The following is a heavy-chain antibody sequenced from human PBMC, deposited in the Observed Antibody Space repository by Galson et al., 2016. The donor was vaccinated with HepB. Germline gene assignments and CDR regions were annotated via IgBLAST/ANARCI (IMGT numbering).Heavy chain of an antibody. J-gene: IGHJ4*02. Sequence: LRLSCAASGFTFSSYWMSWVRQAPGKGLEWVANIKQDGSEKYYVDSVEGRFTISRDNAKNSLYLQMNSLRAEDTAVYYCARDPYVDTAMVTEGGGDYFDYWGQGTLVTVSS. CDR2: IKQDGSEK. CDR1: GFTFSSYW. V-gene: IGHV3-7*01. D-gene: IGHD5-18*01. CDR3: ARDPYVDTAMVTEGGGDYFDY.